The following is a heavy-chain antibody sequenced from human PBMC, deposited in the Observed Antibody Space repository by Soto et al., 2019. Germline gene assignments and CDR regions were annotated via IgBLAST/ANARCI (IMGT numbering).Heavy chain of an antibody. CDR3: ARDKRDLRFLEWSYYFDF. CDR2: ISYDGSNK. V-gene: IGHV3-30-3*01. CDR1: GFTFSSYA. D-gene: IGHD3-3*01. Sequence: GGLRLSCAASGFTFSSYAMHWVRQAPGKGLEWVAGISYDGSNKYYADSVKGRFTISRDNSKNMLYLQMNSLRAEDTAVYYCARDKRDLRFLEWSYYFDFWGQGTLVTVSS. J-gene: IGHJ4*02.